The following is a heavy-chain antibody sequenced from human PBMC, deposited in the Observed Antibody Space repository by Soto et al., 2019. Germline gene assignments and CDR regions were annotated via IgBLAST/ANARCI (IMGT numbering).Heavy chain of an antibody. CDR3: ARDKRLEWLFTHAFDI. CDR1: GYTFTSYG. CDR2: ISAYNGNT. Sequence: ASVKVSCKASGYTFTSYGISWVRQAPGQGLEWMGWISAYNGNTNYAQKLQGRVTMTTDTSTSTAYMELRSLRSDDTAVYYCARDKRLEWLFTHAFDIWGQGTMVTVSS. D-gene: IGHD3-3*01. J-gene: IGHJ3*02. V-gene: IGHV1-18*01.